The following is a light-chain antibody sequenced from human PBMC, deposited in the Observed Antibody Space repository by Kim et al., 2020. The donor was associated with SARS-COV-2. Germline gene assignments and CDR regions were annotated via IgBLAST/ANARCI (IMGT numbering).Light chain of an antibody. J-gene: IGKJ5*01. CDR1: QDIGND. CDR2: GAS. V-gene: IGKV1-17*01. CDR3: LQHRTYPIT. Sequence: ASVGDRFTIPCRASQDIGNDLGWYQQSPGRAPKRLIYGASNLQSGVPSRFSGSGSETEFTLTINSLQPEDFATYFCLQHRTYPITFGQGTRLEIK.